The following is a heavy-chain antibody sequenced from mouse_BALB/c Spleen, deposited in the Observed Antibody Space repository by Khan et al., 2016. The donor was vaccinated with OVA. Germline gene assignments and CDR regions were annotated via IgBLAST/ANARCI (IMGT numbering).Heavy chain of an antibody. CDR1: GDSITSGY. Sequence: VQLQQSGPSLVKPSQTLSLTCSVTGDSITSGYWSWIRKFPGNKLEYMGYMIYTGYTDYNPSLKSRIAITRHTSKNHYYLQLNSVTAEDTATYYCARSTYRYAFAYWGQGTLVTVSA. V-gene: IGHV3-8*02. CDR3: ARSTYRYAFAY. J-gene: IGHJ3*01. CDR2: MIYTGYT. D-gene: IGHD2-14*01.